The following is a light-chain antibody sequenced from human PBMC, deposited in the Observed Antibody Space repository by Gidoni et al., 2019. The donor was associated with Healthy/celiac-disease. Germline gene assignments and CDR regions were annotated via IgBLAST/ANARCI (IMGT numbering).Light chain of an antibody. J-gene: IGKJ1*01. Sequence: AIQMTPSPSSLSASVGDRVTITCRASQGIRNDLGWYQQKPGKAPKLLIYAASSLKSGVPSMFSGSGSGTDFTLTISSLQPEDFATYYCLQDYNYPRTFGQGTKVEIK. CDR3: LQDYNYPRT. CDR1: QGIRND. V-gene: IGKV1-6*01. CDR2: AAS.